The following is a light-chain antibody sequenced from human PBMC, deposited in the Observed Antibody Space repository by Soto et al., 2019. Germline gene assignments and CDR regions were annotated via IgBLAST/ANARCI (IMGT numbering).Light chain of an antibody. J-gene: IGKJ1*01. V-gene: IGKV1-39*01. Sequence: DIQMTQSPSSLSASVGDRVTITCRASQSISNYLNWYQQKPGKAPKLLIYAASSLQSGVPSRFSGSGSGTYFTLTFSSLQPEDFATYYCQQSYSSPRTFGQGTKVQIK. CDR2: AAS. CDR3: QQSYSSPRT. CDR1: QSISNY.